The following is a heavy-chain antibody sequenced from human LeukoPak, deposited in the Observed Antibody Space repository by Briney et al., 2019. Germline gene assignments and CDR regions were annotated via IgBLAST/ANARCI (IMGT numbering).Heavy chain of an antibody. D-gene: IGHD1-26*01. J-gene: IGHJ5*02. CDR2: INHSGST. CDR3: ARLYSGSYFNWFDH. CDR1: GGSFSGYY. V-gene: IGHV4-34*01. Sequence: KPSETLSLTCAVYGGSFSGYYWSWIRQPPGKGLEWIGEINHSGSTNYNPSLKSRVTISVDTSKNQFSLKLSSVTAADTAVYYCARLYSGSYFNWFDHWGQGTLVTVSS.